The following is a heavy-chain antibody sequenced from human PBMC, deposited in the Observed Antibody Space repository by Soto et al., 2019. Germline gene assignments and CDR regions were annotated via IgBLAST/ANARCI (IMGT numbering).Heavy chain of an antibody. CDR3: ARSVAVPGAHIDY. CDR1: GGSISGSY. D-gene: IGHD6-19*01. CDR2: VYYTGST. Sequence: RSLTCSVSGGSISGSYWSWIRQSPGKGLEWLGYVYYTGSTNYSPSLRSRVSISVDTSKNEFSLRLSSVTAADTAVYSCARSVAVPGAHIDYWGQGTQVTVSS. V-gene: IGHV4-59*01. J-gene: IGHJ4*02.